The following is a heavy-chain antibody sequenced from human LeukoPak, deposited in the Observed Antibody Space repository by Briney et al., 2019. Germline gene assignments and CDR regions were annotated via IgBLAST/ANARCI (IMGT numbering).Heavy chain of an antibody. Sequence: SGTLSLTCAVSGDSISSSTWWTWVRQYPGKGLEWIAEIYRSGSTSYNPSLQSRITMSVDSSKNQFSLHLSSATAADTAMYYCARRGFCTGGSCSFALDHWGQGILVTVSS. CDR2: IYRSGST. V-gene: IGHV4-4*02. CDR3: ARRGFCTGGSCSFALDH. J-gene: IGHJ4*02. D-gene: IGHD2-15*01. CDR1: GDSISSSTW.